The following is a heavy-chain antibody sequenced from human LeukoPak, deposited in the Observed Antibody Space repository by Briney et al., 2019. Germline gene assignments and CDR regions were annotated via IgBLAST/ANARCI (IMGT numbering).Heavy chain of an antibody. J-gene: IGHJ3*02. CDR2: IYHSGST. Sequence: SETLSLTCAVSGGFISSSNWWSWVRQPPGKGLEWIGEIYHSGSTNYNPSLKSRVTISVDKSKNQFSLKLSSVTAADTAVYYCARDRDGYNPEGAFDIWGQGTMVTVSS. CDR1: GGFISSSNW. CDR3: ARDRDGYNPEGAFDI. D-gene: IGHD5-24*01. V-gene: IGHV4-4*02.